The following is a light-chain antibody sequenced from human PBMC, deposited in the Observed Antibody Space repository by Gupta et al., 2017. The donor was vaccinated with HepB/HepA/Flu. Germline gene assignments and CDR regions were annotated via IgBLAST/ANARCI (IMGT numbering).Light chain of an antibody. J-gene: IGKJ4*01. Sequence: IVLTQSPGTLSLSPGERATLSCRASQSVSSSYLAWYQQKPGQAPRLLIYGASSRATGIPDRFSGSGSGTDCTLTISRLDPEDVAVDYCQQYGRAPPITFGGGTKVEIK. CDR2: GAS. CDR1: QSVSSSY. CDR3: QQYGRAPPIT. V-gene: IGKV3-20*01.